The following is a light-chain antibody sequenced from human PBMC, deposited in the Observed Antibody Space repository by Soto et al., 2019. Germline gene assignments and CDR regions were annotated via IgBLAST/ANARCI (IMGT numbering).Light chain of an antibody. V-gene: IGKV3-20*01. CDR3: QQYGTSPQG. J-gene: IGKJ3*01. CDR1: QSVSSSY. Sequence: EIVLTQSPGTLSLSTGERATLSCRASQSVSSSYLAWYQQKPGQAPRLLIYAASSRATGIPDRFSGSGSGTDFTLTISRLELEDFAVYYCQQYGTSPQGFGPGTKVDIK. CDR2: AAS.